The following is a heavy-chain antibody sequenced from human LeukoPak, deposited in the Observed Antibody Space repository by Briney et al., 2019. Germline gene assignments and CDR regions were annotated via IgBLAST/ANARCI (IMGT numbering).Heavy chain of an antibody. Sequence: GGSLRLTCAASGFTFDDYGMSWVRQAPGKGLEWVSGINWNGGSTGYADSVKGRFTISRDNAKNSLYLQMNSLRAEDTALYHCARRRWGDYNIDYWGQGTLVTVSS. CDR2: INWNGGST. V-gene: IGHV3-20*01. CDR3: ARRRWGDYNIDY. CDR1: GFTFDDYG. J-gene: IGHJ4*02. D-gene: IGHD1-1*01.